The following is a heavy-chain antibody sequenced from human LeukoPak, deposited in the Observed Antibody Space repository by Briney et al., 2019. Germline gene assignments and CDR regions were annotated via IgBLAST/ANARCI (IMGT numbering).Heavy chain of an antibody. Sequence: PSETLSLTCTVSRGSFSSFYWSWVRQPPGKGLEWIGSIHYSGSTTYNPSLKSRVTLSVDPSQSQFSLKLHSVTAADTAVYYCAGHSTLITPLDYWGQGALVTVSS. J-gene: IGHJ4*02. CDR3: AGHSTLITPLDY. V-gene: IGHV4-59*08. D-gene: IGHD4-23*01. CDR1: RGSFSSFY. CDR2: IHYSGST.